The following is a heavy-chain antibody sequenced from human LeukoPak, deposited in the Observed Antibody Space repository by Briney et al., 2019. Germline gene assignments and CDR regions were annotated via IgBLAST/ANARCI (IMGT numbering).Heavy chain of an antibody. CDR3: ARITIFKQIFDY. Sequence: KESGPTLVNPTQTLTLTCTFSGFALTTSGVGVGWIRQPPGKALEWLALIYWDDDKRYSPSLKSRLTITKDTSKNQVVLTMTNMDPVDTATYYCARITIFKQIFDYWGQGTLVTVSS. CDR2: IYWDDDK. J-gene: IGHJ4*02. V-gene: IGHV2-5*02. D-gene: IGHD3-9*01. CDR1: GFALTTSGVG.